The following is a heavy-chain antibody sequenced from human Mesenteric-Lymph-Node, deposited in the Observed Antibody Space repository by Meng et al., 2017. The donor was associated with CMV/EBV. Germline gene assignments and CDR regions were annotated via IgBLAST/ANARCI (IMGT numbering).Heavy chain of an antibody. D-gene: IGHD6-6*01. CDR3: ARDQPSTAALLLFDY. CDR1: GFTFSSYS. Sequence: GESLKISCAASGFTFSSYSMNWVRQAPGKGLEWVSSISSSSSYIYYADSVKGRFTISRDNAKNSLYLQMNSLRAEDTAVYYCARDQPSTAALLLFDYWGQGALVTVSS. CDR2: ISSSSSYI. V-gene: IGHV3-21*01. J-gene: IGHJ4*02.